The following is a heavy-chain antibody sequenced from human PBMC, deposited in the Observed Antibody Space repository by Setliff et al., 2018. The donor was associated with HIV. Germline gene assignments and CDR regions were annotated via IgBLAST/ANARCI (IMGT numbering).Heavy chain of an antibody. Sequence: PGGSLRLSCAASGFTFSSYGMHWVRQAPGKGLECISYISKSGSRTYDADSVKGRFTTSRDNAKKSLYLLMDSLRVEDTAVYYCATGSYSSVWYGFDYWGRGTLVTVSS. J-gene: IGHJ4*02. D-gene: IGHD6-19*01. CDR3: ATGSYSSVWYGFDY. CDR2: ISKSGSRT. CDR1: GFTFSSYG. V-gene: IGHV3-48*04.